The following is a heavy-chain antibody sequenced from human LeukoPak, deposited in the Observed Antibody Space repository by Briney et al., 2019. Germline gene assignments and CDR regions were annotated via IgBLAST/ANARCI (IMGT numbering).Heavy chain of an antibody. CDR3: AKDYSKTSYYGSGTYYRPNWFDP. CDR1: GFTFSSYW. J-gene: IGHJ5*02. D-gene: IGHD3-10*01. Sequence: GGSLRLSCAASGFTFSSYWMSWVRQAPGKGLEWVANIKQDRSEKYYVDSVKGRFTISRDNAKNSLYLQMNSLRAEDTAVYYCAKDYSKTSYYGSGTYYRPNWFDPWGQGTLVTVSS. CDR2: IKQDRSEK. V-gene: IGHV3-7*01.